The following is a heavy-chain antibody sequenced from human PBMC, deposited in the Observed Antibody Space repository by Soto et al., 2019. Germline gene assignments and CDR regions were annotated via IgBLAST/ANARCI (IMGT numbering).Heavy chain of an antibody. Sequence: QVQLVQSGAEVKKPGSSVKVSCKASGGTFSSYTISWVRQAPGQGLEWMGRIIHILGIANYAQKFQGRVTITADKSTSTAYMDLSSLRSEDTAVYYCAEGLGGYVYWGQGTLVTVSS. CDR1: GGTFSSYT. D-gene: IGHD2-15*01. CDR3: AEGLGGYVY. CDR2: IIHILGIA. J-gene: IGHJ4*02. V-gene: IGHV1-69*02.